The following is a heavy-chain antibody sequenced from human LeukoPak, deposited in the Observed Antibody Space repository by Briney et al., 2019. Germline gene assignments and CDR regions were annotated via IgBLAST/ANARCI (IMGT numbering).Heavy chain of an antibody. V-gene: IGHV4-34*01. Sequence: SETLSLTCAVYGGSFSGYYWSWIRQPPGQGLEWIGEIKHSGSTNYNPSLKSRVTISVDTSKNQFSLKLSSVTAADTAVYYCARLYCSGGSCYGYYYYYYMDVWGKGTTVTVSS. D-gene: IGHD2-15*01. CDR2: IKHSGST. CDR1: GGSFSGYY. CDR3: ARLYCSGGSCYGYYYYYYMDV. J-gene: IGHJ6*03.